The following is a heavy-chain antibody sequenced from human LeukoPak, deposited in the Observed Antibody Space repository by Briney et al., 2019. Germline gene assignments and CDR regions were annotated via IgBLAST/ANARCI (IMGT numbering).Heavy chain of an antibody. Sequence: SVKVSCKASGGTFISYAISWVRQAPGQGLEWMGGIIPIFGTANYAQKFQGRVTITADESTSTAYMELSSLRSEDTAVYYCAREAYCGGDCSKLGYWGQGTLVTVSS. CDR3: AREAYCGGDCSKLGY. CDR2: IIPIFGTA. CDR1: GGTFISYA. V-gene: IGHV1-69*13. J-gene: IGHJ4*02. D-gene: IGHD2-21*01.